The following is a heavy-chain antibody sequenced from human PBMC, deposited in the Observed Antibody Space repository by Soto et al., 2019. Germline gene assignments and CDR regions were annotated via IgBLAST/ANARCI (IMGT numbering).Heavy chain of an antibody. CDR3: ARDGGGSSGWYTDYYYGMDV. D-gene: IGHD6-19*01. CDR2: ISSSSSYI. CDR1: GFTFSSYS. Sequence: LILSCAASGFTFSSYSINWVRQAGVEVLEGVSSISSSSSYIYYADSVKVRFTISRDNAKNSLYLQMNSLRAEDTAVYYCARDGGGSSGWYTDYYYGMDVWGQGTTVTVSS. V-gene: IGHV3-21*01. J-gene: IGHJ6*02.